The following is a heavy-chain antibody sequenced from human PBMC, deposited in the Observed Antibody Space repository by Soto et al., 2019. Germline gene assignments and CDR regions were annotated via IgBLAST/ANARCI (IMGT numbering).Heavy chain of an antibody. CDR2: INAANGDT. D-gene: IGHD6-13*01. V-gene: IGHV1-3*01. CDR3: VRRHVSATGIDWFDP. J-gene: IGHJ5*02. CDR1: GYTFTSYC. Sequence: ASVKVSCKASGYTFTSYCIHWVRQAPRQRLEWMGWINAANGDTKYSPKFQGRVTITRDTSASTAYMELSSLRSEDTAVYYCVRRHVSATGIDWFDPWGQGTLVTVSS.